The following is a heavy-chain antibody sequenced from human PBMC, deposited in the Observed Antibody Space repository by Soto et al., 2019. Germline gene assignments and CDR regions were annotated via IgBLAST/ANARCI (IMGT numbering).Heavy chain of an antibody. J-gene: IGHJ5*01. Sequence: TLSLTCAISGDSVSTNSVTWDWIRQSPSRGLEWLGRTYYRSNWYTDYAVSVKGRITISPDTSNNQLSLQLNSVTPDDTAVYYCARLIGNSWLDSWGQGTLVTVSS. CDR2: TYYRSNWYT. CDR1: GDSVSTNSVT. V-gene: IGHV6-1*01. D-gene: IGHD2-8*01. CDR3: ARLIGNSWLDS.